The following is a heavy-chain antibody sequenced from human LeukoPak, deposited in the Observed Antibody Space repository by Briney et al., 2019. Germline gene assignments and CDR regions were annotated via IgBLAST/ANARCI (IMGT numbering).Heavy chain of an antibody. CDR2: IYYSGST. CDR3: ARHRPGPYDY. V-gene: IGHV4-59*08. CDR1: GGSISSYY. Sequence: SETLSLTCTVSGGSISSYYRSWIRQPPGKGLEWIGYIYYSGSTNYNPSLKSRVTISVDTSNNQFSLKLSSVTAADTALYYCARHRPGPYDYWGQGTLVTVSS. J-gene: IGHJ4*02.